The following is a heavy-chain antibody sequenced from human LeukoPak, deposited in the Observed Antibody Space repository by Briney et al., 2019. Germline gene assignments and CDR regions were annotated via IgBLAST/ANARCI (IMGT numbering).Heavy chain of an antibody. CDR1: GFIFSNYE. V-gene: IGHV3-48*03. CDR3: ASRGEDYGDPLGDY. Sequence: PGGSLRLSCVASGFIFSNYEMNWVRQTPGKGLEWVSYISDHGKSRNYVDSVKGRFTISRDNAKNSLYLQMNSLRAEDTAVYYCASRGEDYGDPLGDYWGQGTLVTVSS. D-gene: IGHD4-17*01. CDR2: ISDHGKSR. J-gene: IGHJ4*02.